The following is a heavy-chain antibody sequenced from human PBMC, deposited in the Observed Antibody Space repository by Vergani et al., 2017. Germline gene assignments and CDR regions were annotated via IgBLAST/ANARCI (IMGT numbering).Heavy chain of an antibody. V-gene: IGHV1-69*13. Sequence: QVQLVQSGAEVKKPGSSVKLSCKASGGTFSSYAISWVRQAPGQGLEWMGRIIPIFGTANYAQNFQGRVTITADASTSTAYMELSSLRSEDTAVYYCARGVSYFGSGTDDYWGQGPLVTVSS. CDR3: ARGVSYFGSGTDDY. CDR2: IIPIFGTA. CDR1: GGTFSSYA. J-gene: IGHJ4*02. D-gene: IGHD3-10*01.